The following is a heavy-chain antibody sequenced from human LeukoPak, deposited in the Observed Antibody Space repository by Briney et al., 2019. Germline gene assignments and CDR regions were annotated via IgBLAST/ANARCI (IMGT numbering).Heavy chain of an antibody. CDR3: ARDVRVPGIVVVVAAAFDP. D-gene: IGHD2-15*01. V-gene: IGHV3-21*01. CDR1: GFTFSSYS. J-gene: IGHJ5*02. Sequence: PGGSLRLSCAASGFTFSSYSMNWVRQAPGKGLEWVSSISSSSSYIYYADSVKGRFTISRDNAKNSLYLQMNSLRAEDTAVYYCARDVRVPGIVVVVAAAFDPWGQGTLVTVSS. CDR2: ISSSSSYI.